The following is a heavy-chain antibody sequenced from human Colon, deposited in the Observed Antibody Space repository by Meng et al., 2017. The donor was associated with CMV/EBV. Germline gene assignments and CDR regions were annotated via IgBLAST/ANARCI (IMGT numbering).Heavy chain of an antibody. V-gene: IGHV4-30-4*08. CDR2: IYYSGST. Sequence: LRLSCTVSGGSISSGDYYWSWIRQPPGKGLEWIGYIYYSGSTYYNPSLKSRVTMSVDTSKNQFSLRLSSVTAEDTGVYYCARGRNWFDPWGRGTLVTVSS. CDR1: GGSISSGDYY. CDR3: ARGRNWFDP. J-gene: IGHJ5*02.